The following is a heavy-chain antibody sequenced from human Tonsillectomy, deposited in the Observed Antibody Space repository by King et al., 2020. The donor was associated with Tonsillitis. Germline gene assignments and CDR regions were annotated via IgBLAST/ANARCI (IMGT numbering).Heavy chain of an antibody. J-gene: IGHJ4*02. CDR3: AKSDSPYSTTWSGPFDY. Sequence: VQLVEFGGGWVQPGGSLRLSCAASGFSVYNNYLSWVRQAPGKGLEWVSVIYRDGSTYYTDSVKGRFTISRHNSKNMLCLQMCSLRAEDTAVYYCAKSDSPYSTTWSGPFDYWGQGTLVTVSS. V-gene: IGHV3-53*04. D-gene: IGHD3-3*01. CDR2: IYRDGST. CDR1: GFSVYNNY.